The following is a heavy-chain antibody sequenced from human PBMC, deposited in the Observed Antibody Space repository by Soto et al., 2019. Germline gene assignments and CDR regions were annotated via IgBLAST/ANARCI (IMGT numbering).Heavy chain of an antibody. CDR3: ARAHYYGSGSYYSKYYYYYYMDV. J-gene: IGHJ6*03. CDR2: INHSGST. Sequence: PSETLSLTCAVYGGSFSGYYWSWIRQPPGKGLEWIGEINHSGSTNYNPSLKSRVTISVDTSKNQFSLKLSSVTAADTAVYYCARAHYYGSGSYYSKYYYYYYMDVWGKGTTVTVSS. V-gene: IGHV4-34*01. CDR1: GGSFSGYY. D-gene: IGHD3-10*01.